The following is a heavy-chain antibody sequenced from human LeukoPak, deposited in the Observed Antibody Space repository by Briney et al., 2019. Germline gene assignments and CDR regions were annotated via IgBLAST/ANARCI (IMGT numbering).Heavy chain of an antibody. V-gene: IGHV1-69*05. D-gene: IGHD6-6*01. Sequence: SVKVSCKASGGTFSSYAISWVRQAPGQALEWMGGIIPIFGTANYAQKFQGRVTITTDESTSTAYMALSSLRSEDTAVYYCARAREYSSSSLDYWGQGTLVTVSS. CDR3: ARAREYSSSSLDY. CDR2: IIPIFGTA. CDR1: GGTFSSYA. J-gene: IGHJ4*02.